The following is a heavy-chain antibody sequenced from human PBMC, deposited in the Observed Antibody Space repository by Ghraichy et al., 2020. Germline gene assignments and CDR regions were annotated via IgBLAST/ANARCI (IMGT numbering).Heavy chain of an antibody. CDR1: GGSIHSYY. CDR2: IYARGST. D-gene: IGHD3-10*01. V-gene: IGHV4-4*07. Sequence: SETLSLTCTVSGGSIHSYYWSWIRQPAGKGLEWIGRIYARGSTNYNPSLKSRVTMSVDTSKNQFSLKVNSVTAADTAVYYCWRPGVRGLSRWFDPWGQGTLVTVSS. J-gene: IGHJ5*02. CDR3: WRPGVRGLSRWFDP.